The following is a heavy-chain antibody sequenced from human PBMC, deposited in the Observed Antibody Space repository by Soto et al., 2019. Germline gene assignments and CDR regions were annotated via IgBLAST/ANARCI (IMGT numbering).Heavy chain of an antibody. CDR3: ARQLGADYAFDI. Sequence: QVQLVQSGAEVKKPGSSVKVSCKASGGTFSSYAISWVRQAPGQGLEWMGGIIPIFGTANYAQKFQGRITITAEGSTGRASVDMSSLRSEETVADFCARQLGADYAFDIWGKGRMVAVCS. J-gene: IGHJ3*02. V-gene: IGHV1-69*01. CDR2: IIPIFGTA. D-gene: IGHD1-1*01. CDR1: GGTFSSYA.